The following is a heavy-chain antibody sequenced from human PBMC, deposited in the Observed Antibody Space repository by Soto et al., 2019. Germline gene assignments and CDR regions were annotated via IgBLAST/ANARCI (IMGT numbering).Heavy chain of an antibody. CDR1: GFTFSNAW. J-gene: IGHJ3*02. V-gene: IGHV3-15*01. CDR3: TTDRVAARPERAFDI. D-gene: IGHD6-6*01. Sequence: GGSLRLSCAASGFTFSNAWMSWVRQAPGKGLEWVGRIKSKTDGGTTDYAAPVKGRFTISRDDSKNTLYLQMNSLKTEDTAVYYCTTDRVAARPERAFDIWGQGTMVTVSS. CDR2: IKSKTDGGTT.